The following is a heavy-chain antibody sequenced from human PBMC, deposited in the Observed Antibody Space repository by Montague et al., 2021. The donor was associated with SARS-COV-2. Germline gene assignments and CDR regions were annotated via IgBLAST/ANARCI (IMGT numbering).Heavy chain of an antibody. D-gene: IGHD4-23*01. J-gene: IGHJ4*02. Sequence: SETLSLTCTVSGDSMTGDSMSRYYWSWVRQTPGNGLECIGYISNSGFTNDNPSPKNRVTTSVHTSNNQFSLKLNTVTAADTAVYYCERVRKDDDGGSSFDSWGQGTLVTVSS. CDR3: ERVRKDDDGGSSFDS. V-gene: IGHV4-61*01. CDR1: GDSMTGDSMSRYY. CDR2: ISNSGFT.